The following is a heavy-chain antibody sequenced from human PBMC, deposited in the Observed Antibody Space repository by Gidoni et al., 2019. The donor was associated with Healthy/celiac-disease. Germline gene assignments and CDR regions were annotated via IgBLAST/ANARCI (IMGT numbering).Heavy chain of an antibody. D-gene: IGHD2-2*01. CDR2: IYYSEST. Sequence: QVQLQESGPGLVKPSQTLSLTCTVSGGSISSGDYYWSWIRQPPGKGLEWIGYIYYSESTYYNPSLKSRVTISVDTSKNQFSLELSSVTAADTAVYYCARGGGVVPAASLGAYGMDVWGQGTTVTVSS. J-gene: IGHJ6*02. CDR1: GGSISSGDYY. V-gene: IGHV4-30-4*01. CDR3: ARGGGVVPAASLGAYGMDV.